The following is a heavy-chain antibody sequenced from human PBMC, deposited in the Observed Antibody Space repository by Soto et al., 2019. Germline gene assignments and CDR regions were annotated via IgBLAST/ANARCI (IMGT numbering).Heavy chain of an antibody. J-gene: IGHJ4*02. D-gene: IGHD5-18*01. Sequence: GASVKVSCKASGYTFTSYGISWVRQAPGQGLEWMGWISAYNGNTNYAQKLQGRVTMTTDTSTSTAYMELRSLRSDDTAVYYCASHLPYSYGPRPFDYWGQGTLVTVSS. CDR2: ISAYNGNT. V-gene: IGHV1-18*01. CDR1: GYTFTSYG. CDR3: ASHLPYSYGPRPFDY.